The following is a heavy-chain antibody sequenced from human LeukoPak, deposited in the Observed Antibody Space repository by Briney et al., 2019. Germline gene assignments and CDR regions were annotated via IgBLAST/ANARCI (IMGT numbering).Heavy chain of an antibody. CDR1: GFTFSSYA. CDR3: ARRGRQLAQDY. CDR2: ISYDGSNK. Sequence: GGSLRLSCAASGFTFSSYAMHWVRQAPGKGLEWVAVISYDGSNKYYADSVKGRFTISRDNAKNSLYLQMNSLRAEDTAVYYCARRGRQLAQDYWGQGTLVTVSS. D-gene: IGHD6-13*01. V-gene: IGHV3-30-3*01. J-gene: IGHJ4*02.